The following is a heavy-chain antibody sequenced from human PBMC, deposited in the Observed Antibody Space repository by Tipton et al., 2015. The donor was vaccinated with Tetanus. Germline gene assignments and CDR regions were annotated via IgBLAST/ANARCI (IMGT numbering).Heavy chain of an antibody. D-gene: IGHD1-26*01. CDR3: ARISGRYFYYGMDV. Sequence: GSLRLSCAASGFTFSDRYMDWVHQAPGKGLEWVGRIRDKANNFTTEYAASVKGRFTISRDDSKKSVYLQMSSLKTEDTAVYYCARISGRYFYYGMDVWGQGTTVTVSS. J-gene: IGHJ6*02. V-gene: IGHV3-72*01. CDR2: IRDKANNFTT. CDR1: GFTFSDRY.